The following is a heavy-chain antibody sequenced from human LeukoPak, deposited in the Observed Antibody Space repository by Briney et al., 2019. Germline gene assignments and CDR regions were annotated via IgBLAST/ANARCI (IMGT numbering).Heavy chain of an antibody. CDR1: GGSVSSGSYY. Sequence: SETLSLTCTVSGGSVSSGSYYWSWIRQPPGKGLEWIGYIYYSGSTNYNPSLKSRVTISVDTSKNQFSLKLSSVTAADTAVYYCARGGVLRYFDWLPPNYYYYGMDVWCQGTTVTVSS. V-gene: IGHV4-61*01. J-gene: IGHJ6*02. D-gene: IGHD3-9*01. CDR2: IYYSGST. CDR3: ARGGVLRYFDWLPPNYYYYGMDV.